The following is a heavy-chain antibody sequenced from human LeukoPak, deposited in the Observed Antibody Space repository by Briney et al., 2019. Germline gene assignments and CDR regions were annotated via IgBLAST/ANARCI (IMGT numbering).Heavy chain of an antibody. Sequence: ASVKVSCEASGYTFTGYYMHWVRQAPGQGLEWMGWINPNSGGTNYAQKFQGRVTMTRDTPISTAYMELSRLRSDDTAVYYCASVYCSSTSCYEYFQHWGQGTLVTVSS. V-gene: IGHV1-2*02. J-gene: IGHJ1*01. D-gene: IGHD2-2*01. CDR3: ASVYCSSTSCYEYFQH. CDR1: GYTFTGYY. CDR2: INPNSGGT.